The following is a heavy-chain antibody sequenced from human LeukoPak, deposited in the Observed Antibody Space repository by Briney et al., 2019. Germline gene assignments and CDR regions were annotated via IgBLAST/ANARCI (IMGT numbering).Heavy chain of an antibody. Sequence: GGSLSLSCAASGFTVSSNYMSWVRQAPGKGLEWVSVIYSGGSTYYADSVKGRFTISRDNSKNTLYLQMNSLRAEDTAVYYCARVLGGWFDYWGQGTLVTVSS. V-gene: IGHV3-53*01. CDR1: GFTVSSNY. D-gene: IGHD6-19*01. J-gene: IGHJ4*02. CDR2: IYSGGST. CDR3: ARVLGGWFDY.